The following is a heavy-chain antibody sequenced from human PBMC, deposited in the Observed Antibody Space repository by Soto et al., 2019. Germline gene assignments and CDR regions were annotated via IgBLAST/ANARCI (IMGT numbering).Heavy chain of an antibody. J-gene: IGHJ4*02. CDR3: ARPTYKSRSTFDY. V-gene: IGHV4-59*01. CDR1: GGSISSYY. D-gene: IGHD2-2*01. CDR2: IYYSGST. Sequence: PSETLSLTCTVSGGSISSYYWSWIRQPPGKGLEWIGYIYYSGSTNYNPSLKSRVTISVDTSKNQFSLKLSSVTAADTAVYYCARPTYKSRSTFDYWGQGTLVTVSS.